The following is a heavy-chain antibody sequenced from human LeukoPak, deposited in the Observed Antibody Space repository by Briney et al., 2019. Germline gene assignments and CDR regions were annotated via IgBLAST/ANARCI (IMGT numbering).Heavy chain of an antibody. J-gene: IGHJ4*02. V-gene: IGHV3-33*01. CDR1: GFTFSDYG. D-gene: IGHD3-10*01. Sequence: GGSLRLSCTASGFTFSDYGMHWVRQAPGKGLEWVAIIWYDGYNKYYADSVRGRFTISRDNSKNTLYLQMNNLRAEDTAVYYCARDRDPAEFYFDYWGQGTLVTVSS. CDR2: IWYDGYNK. CDR3: ARDRDPAEFYFDY.